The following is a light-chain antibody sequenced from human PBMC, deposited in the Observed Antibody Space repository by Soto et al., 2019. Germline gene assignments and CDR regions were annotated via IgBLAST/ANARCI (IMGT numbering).Light chain of an antibody. CDR1: QSVSSSY. CDR3: QQYGSSRSYT. CDR2: GAS. V-gene: IGKV3-20*01. Sequence: EIVLTQSPGTLSLSPGERATLSCRASQSVSSSYLAWYQQKPGQAPRLLIYGASNRATGIPDRFSGSGSGTDFTLTISRLEPEDFAVYYCQQYGSSRSYTFGQGTKLEIK. J-gene: IGKJ2*01.